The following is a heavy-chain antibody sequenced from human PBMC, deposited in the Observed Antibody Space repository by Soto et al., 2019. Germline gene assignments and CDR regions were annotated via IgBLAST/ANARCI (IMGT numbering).Heavy chain of an antibody. Sequence: PGGSLRQACAASGFSFSDSAMHGFRQASGNGLEWIARIRSKVNSYLIAYDESVRGTFIISRDDPKKTAYLQMNDLNTEDTAIYYCARGGETGLNDYWGQGT. CDR3: ARGGETGLNDY. D-gene: IGHD3-16*01. CDR1: GFSFSDSA. V-gene: IGHV3-73*01. CDR2: IRSKVNSYLI. J-gene: IGHJ4*02.